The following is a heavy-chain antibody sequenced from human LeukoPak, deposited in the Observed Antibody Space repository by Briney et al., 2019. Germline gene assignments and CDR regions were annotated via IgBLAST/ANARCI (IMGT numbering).Heavy chain of an antibody. CDR1: GFFLSSYW. J-gene: IGHJ3*02. V-gene: IGHV3-7*01. Sequence: GGSLRLSCAASGFFLSSYWMAWVRQAPGKGLEWVANIKQDGSEKHYVDSVKGRFTISRDNAKNSLYLQMNSLRAEDTAEYYCARGGFSHGFDIWGQGTMVTVSS. CDR2: IKQDGSEK. D-gene: IGHD5-12*01. CDR3: ARGGFSHGFDI.